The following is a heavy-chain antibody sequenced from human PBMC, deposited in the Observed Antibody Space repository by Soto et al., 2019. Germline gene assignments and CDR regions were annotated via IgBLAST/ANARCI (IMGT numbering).Heavy chain of an antibody. CDR1: GYTFSSYY. J-gene: IGHJ4*02. CDR2: INPNGGST. CDR3: ARRLGLCDC. D-gene: IGHD2-21*02. V-gene: IGHV1-46*01. Sequence: QVQLVPSGAEVKKPGASVKVSCKASGYTFSSYYIHWVRQAPGQGLEWIGIINPNGGSTNYAQNYKGRPTVTRDTPTATVYMHLSALTSADTAMYYCARRLGLCDCCGQGSLLTVSS.